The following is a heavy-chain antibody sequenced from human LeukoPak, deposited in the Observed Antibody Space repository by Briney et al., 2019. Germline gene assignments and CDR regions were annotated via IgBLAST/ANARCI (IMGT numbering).Heavy chain of an antibody. J-gene: IGHJ4*02. CDR2: ISAYNGNT. V-gene: IGHV1-18*01. D-gene: IGHD2-2*01. CDR3: AREGRSSTSCYLDY. CDR1: GYTFTSYA. Sequence: ASVKVSFEASGYTFTSYAISWVRQAPGQGLEWMGRISAYNGNTNYAQKLQGRVTMTRNTSISTAYLELSSLRSEDTAVYYSAREGRSSTSCYLDYWGQGTLVTVSS.